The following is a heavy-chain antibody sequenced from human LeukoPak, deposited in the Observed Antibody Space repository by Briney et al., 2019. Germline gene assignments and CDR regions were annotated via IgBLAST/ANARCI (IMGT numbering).Heavy chain of an antibody. J-gene: IGHJ3*02. CDR3: ATHGEIFSNAFDI. Sequence: SVKVSCKASGGTFSSYAISWVRQAPGQGLEWMGGIIPIFGTANYAQKFQGRVTITADESTSTAYMELSSLRSEDTAVYYCATHGEIFSNAFDIWGQGTMVTVSS. V-gene: IGHV1-69*13. D-gene: IGHD3-10*01. CDR1: GGTFSSYA. CDR2: IIPIFGTA.